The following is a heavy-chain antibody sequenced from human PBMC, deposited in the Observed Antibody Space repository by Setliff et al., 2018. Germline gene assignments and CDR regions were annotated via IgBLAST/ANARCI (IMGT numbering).Heavy chain of an antibody. Sequence: GGSLRLSCAASGITFRTYSLNWIRQAPGKGLEWVSYISRGGNTIYYADSVKGRFTISRDNAKNSLYLQMNSLRAEDTAVYYCARDFGSHFFDYWGQGTLVTVSS. CDR2: ISRGGNTI. D-gene: IGHD3-16*01. CDR1: GITFRTYS. J-gene: IGHJ4*02. V-gene: IGHV3-48*04. CDR3: ARDFGSHFFDY.